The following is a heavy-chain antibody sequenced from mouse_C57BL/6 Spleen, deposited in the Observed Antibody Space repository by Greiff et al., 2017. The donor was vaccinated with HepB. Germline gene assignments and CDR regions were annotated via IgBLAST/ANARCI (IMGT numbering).Heavy chain of an antibody. CDR1: GYTFTGYW. J-gene: IGHJ4*01. Sequence: QVHVKQSGAELMKPGASVKLSCKATGYTFTGYWIEWVKQRPGHGLEWIGEILPGSGSTNYNEKFKGKATFTADTSSNTAYMQRSSLTTEDSSIYYWARRITTVVADAMDYWGQGTSFTVSS. CDR2: ILPGSGST. V-gene: IGHV1-9*01. CDR3: ARRITTVVADAMDY. D-gene: IGHD1-1*01.